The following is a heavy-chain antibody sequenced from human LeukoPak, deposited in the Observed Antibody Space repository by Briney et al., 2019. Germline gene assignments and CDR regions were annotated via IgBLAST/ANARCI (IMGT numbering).Heavy chain of an antibody. J-gene: IGHJ4*02. CDR2: INPNSGGT. D-gene: IGHD5-12*01. CDR3: ARDWLRGAYYFDY. Sequence: ASVKVSCKASGYTFTGYYMHWVRQAPGQGLEWMGWINPNSGGTNYAQKFQGRVTMTRDTSISTAYMELSRLRSEDTAVYYCARDWLRGAYYFDYWGQGTLVTVSS. V-gene: IGHV1-2*02. CDR1: GYTFTGYY.